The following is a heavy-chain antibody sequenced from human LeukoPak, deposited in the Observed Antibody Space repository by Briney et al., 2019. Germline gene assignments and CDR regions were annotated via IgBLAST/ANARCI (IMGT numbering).Heavy chain of an antibody. J-gene: IGHJ5*02. D-gene: IGHD2-2*01. CDR2: VYTSGAT. CDR1: GGSISSYY. Sequence: SETLSLTCTVSGGSISSYYWNWIRQPAGKGLEWIGRVYTSGATKYTPSLKSRVTMSVDTSENQFSLKLSSVTAADTAVYYCARGGVPGAGNWFDPWGQGTLVTVSS. V-gene: IGHV4-4*07. CDR3: ARGGVPGAGNWFDP.